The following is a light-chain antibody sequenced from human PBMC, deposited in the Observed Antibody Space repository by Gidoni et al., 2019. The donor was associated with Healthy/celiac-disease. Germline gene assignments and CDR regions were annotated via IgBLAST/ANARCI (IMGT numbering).Light chain of an antibody. V-gene: IGKV1-39*01. J-gene: IGKJ1*01. Sequence: DSQMTQTPSARSASVGDRVTITCRASQSISSYLNWYQQKPGKAPKLLIYAASSLQSGVPSRFSGSGSGTDFTLTISSLQPEDFATYYCQQSYSTPGTFGQGTKVEIK. CDR2: AAS. CDR1: QSISSY. CDR3: QQSYSTPGT.